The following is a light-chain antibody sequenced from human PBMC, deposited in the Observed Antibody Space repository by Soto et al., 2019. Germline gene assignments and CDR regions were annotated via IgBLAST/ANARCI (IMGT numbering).Light chain of an antibody. J-gene: IGKJ1*01. CDR1: QGISSW. CDR3: QHYNSYSET. Sequence: DIQMTQSPSSVSASVGDRVTTTCRARQGISSWLAWYQQKPGKAPKLLLYTASSVQSGVPSRFSGSASGKDIPPTISSLPPDDFATYYCQHYNSYSETFGQGTKVDIK. V-gene: IGKV1D-16*02. CDR2: TAS.